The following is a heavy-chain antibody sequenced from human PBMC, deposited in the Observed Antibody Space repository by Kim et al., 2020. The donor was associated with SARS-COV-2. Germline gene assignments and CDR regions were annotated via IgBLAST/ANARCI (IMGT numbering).Heavy chain of an antibody. V-gene: IGHV6-1*01. J-gene: IGHJ4*02. D-gene: IGHD6-13*01. CDR3: ARSNSSSWHFDY. Sequence: DYAISVKNRTTINPDTSKNQFSLQLNAVTPGDTAVYYCARSNSSSWHFDYWGQGTLVTVSS.